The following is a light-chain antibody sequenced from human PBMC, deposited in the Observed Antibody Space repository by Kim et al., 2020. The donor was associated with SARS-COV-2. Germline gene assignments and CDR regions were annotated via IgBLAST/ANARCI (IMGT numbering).Light chain of an antibody. J-gene: IGKJ1*01. CDR2: WAS. V-gene: IGKV4-1*01. CDR3: QQYYSTPWT. Sequence: ATINGKSSQSVLYSSNNKSYLAWYQQKPGQPPKLLIYWASTRESGVPDRFSGSGSGTDFTLTISSLQAEDVAVYYCQQYYSTPWTFGQGTKVEIK. CDR1: QSVLYSSNNKSY.